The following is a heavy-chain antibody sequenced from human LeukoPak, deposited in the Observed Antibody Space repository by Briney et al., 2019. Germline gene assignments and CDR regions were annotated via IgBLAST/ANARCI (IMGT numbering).Heavy chain of an antibody. CDR2: VNSNDRP. Sequence: GGSLRLSCAASGFNFSNYAMTWVRQAPGKGLEWVSTVNSNDRPYYEDSVKSRITISRYNSKTTMYLQMNTLRVEDTALYYCAKARAAVVEAAINYWGQGILVTVSP. CDR1: GFNFSNYA. V-gene: IGHV3-23*01. J-gene: IGHJ4*02. D-gene: IGHD2-15*01. CDR3: AKARAAVVEAAINY.